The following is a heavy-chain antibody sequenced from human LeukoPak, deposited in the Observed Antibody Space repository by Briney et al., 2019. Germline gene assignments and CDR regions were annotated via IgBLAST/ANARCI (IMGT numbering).Heavy chain of an antibody. V-gene: IGHV5-51*01. Sequence: GESLKISCKGSGCSFTSYWIGWVRQMPGKGLEWMGIMYPGDSDTRYSPSFQGQVTISADKSISTAYLQWSSLKASDTAMYYCARQSVGATTSFDYWGQGTLVTVSS. CDR2: MYPGDSDT. CDR1: GCSFTSYW. D-gene: IGHD1-26*01. J-gene: IGHJ4*02. CDR3: ARQSVGATTSFDY.